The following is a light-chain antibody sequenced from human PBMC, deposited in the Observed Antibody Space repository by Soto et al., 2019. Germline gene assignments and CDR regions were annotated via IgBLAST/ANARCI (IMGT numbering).Light chain of an antibody. CDR1: QDIRNW. CDR2: AAS. V-gene: IGKV1-12*01. CDR3: QQADSFPIT. J-gene: IGKJ5*01. Sequence: DIEMTQSPSSVSASVGDRVTMTCRASQDIRNWVVWYQQKPGKAPKLLIFAASRLQAGVPSRFTGSGSGTEFTLTISSLQPEDFATYYCQQADSFPITFGPGTRLEIK.